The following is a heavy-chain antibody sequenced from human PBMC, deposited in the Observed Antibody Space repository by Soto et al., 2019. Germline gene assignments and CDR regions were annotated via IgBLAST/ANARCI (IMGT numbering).Heavy chain of an antibody. Sequence: SETLSLTCAVSGGSLSNYYWSWIRQPPGKGLEWIGEIYHSGSTNYNPSLKSRVTILVDTSKNQFYLKLSSMTAPDTAVYYCETSNIDFFRSGCSHHVPPGFWGKGTLVSVSS. V-gene: IGHV4-34*01. J-gene: IGHJ4*02. CDR1: GGSLSNYY. D-gene: IGHD3-3*01. CDR3: ETSNIDFFRSGCSHHVPPGF. CDR2: IYHSGST.